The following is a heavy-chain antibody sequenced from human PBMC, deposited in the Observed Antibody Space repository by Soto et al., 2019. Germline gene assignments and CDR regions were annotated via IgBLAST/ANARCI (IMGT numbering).Heavy chain of an antibody. CDR2: IYHNGRT. Sequence: QVQLQESGPGLVKPSQTLSLTCTVSGASMNSGAYYWSWVRQPPGKGLEWIGYIYHNGRTYNNPSLMSRITVSLDTSKLQFSLNLNSVSAADTAVYYCARVAATGTRWFDPWGQGPLVTVSS. J-gene: IGHJ5*02. D-gene: IGHD6-13*01. CDR1: GASMNSGAYY. V-gene: IGHV4-31*03. CDR3: ARVAATGTRWFDP.